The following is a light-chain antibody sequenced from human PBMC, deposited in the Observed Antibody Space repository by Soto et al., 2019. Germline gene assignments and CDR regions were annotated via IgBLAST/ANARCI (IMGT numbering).Light chain of an antibody. CDR1: QSISSN. CDR3: QQYNNFI. CDR2: DVS. V-gene: IGKV3-15*01. J-gene: IGKJ5*01. Sequence: EIVMTQSPATLSVSPGERATLSCRASQSISSNLAWYQQKPGQAPRLLIYDVSTRATGIPARFSGSGSGTEFTLTISSLQSEDFAVYYCQQYNNFIFGHRTRLEIK.